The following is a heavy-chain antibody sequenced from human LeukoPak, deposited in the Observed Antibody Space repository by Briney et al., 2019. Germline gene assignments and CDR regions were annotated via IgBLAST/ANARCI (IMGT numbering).Heavy chain of an antibody. D-gene: IGHD3-22*01. CDR3: AKNRDSSAYYHDAFDI. CDR1: GFTFSSYA. J-gene: IGHJ3*02. V-gene: IGHV3-23*01. CDR2: ISDSGGNT. Sequence: TGXSLXLSCAASGFTFSSYAMSWVRQAPGKGLEWVSVISDSGGNTYYADSVKGRFTISRDNFKNTLYLQMNSLRAEDTTIYYCAKNRDSSAYYHDAFDIWGHGTMVTVSS.